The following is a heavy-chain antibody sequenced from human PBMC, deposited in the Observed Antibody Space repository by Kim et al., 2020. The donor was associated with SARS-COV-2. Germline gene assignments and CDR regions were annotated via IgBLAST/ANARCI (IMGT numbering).Heavy chain of an antibody. CDR3: ARHGTKVGPSVMIFGVNLPLNWFDP. D-gene: IGHD3-3*01. V-gene: IGHV5-10-1*01. Sequence: GESLKISCKGSGYSFTNYWISWVRQMPGKGLEWIGRIDPRDSYTNYSPSLRGHVIISVDNSVRTAYLQWSSLKASDTAMYYCARHGTKVGPSVMIFGVNLPLNWFDPWGQGTLVSVSS. J-gene: IGHJ5*02. CDR2: IDPRDSYT. CDR1: GYSFTNYW.